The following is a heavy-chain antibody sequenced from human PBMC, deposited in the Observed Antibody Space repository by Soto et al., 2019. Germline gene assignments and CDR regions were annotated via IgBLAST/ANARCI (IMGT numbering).Heavy chain of an antibody. V-gene: IGHV1-46*01. J-gene: IGHJ4*02. Sequence: QVLLVQSGAEVTRPGASLKVSCKASGYNFISHYIHWVRQAPGQGLEWMGFINPSGGSTTHAQNFQGRLSMTRDTSTSTVYMELRGLRSEDAAVYYCARDYLSSKASLSYFDYWGQGTLVTVSS. D-gene: IGHD2-2*01. CDR1: GYNFISHY. CDR2: INPSGGST. CDR3: ARDYLSSKASLSYFDY.